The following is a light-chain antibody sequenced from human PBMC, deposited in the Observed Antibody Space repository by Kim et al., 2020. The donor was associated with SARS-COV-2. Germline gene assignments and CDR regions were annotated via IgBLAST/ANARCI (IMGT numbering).Light chain of an antibody. Sequence: QLVLTQSPSASASLGASVKLTCTLSSGHSSYSIAWHQQQPEKGPRYLMKLSSDGSHSKGDGIPDRFSVSSSGAERYLTISSLHSEDEADYYCQTWGTGIQVFGGGTQLTVL. V-gene: IGLV4-69*01. CDR3: QTWGTGIQV. J-gene: IGLJ2*01. CDR2: LSSDGSH. CDR1: SGHSSYS.